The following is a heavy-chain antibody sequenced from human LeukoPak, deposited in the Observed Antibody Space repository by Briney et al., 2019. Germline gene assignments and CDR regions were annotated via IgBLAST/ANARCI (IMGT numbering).Heavy chain of an antibody. CDR1: GGSISSGSYY. J-gene: IGHJ4*02. D-gene: IGHD3-22*01. CDR3: AREGLGYYDSSGYFDY. CDR2: IYTSGST. Sequence: SETLSLTCTVSGGSISSGSYYWSWIRHPAGKGLEWIGRIYTSGSTNYNPSLKSRVTISVDTSKNQFSLKLSSVTAADTAVYYCAREGLGYYDSSGYFDYWGQGTLVTVSS. V-gene: IGHV4-61*02.